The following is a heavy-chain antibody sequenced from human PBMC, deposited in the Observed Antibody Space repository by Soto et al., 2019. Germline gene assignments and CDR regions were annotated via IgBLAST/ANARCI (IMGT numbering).Heavy chain of an antibody. D-gene: IGHD2-8*02. V-gene: IGHV3-23*01. CDR2: ILAGGST. CDR3: AKATATGGGAFDI. J-gene: IGHJ3*02. CDR1: GFTFSSYW. Sequence: AGGSLRLSCAASGFTFSSYWMHWVRRAPGKGLEWVSTILAGGSTYYADSVKGRLTISRDNSKNTVYLQMNSLTAGDTAVYYCAKATATGGGAFDICGQGTMVTVSS.